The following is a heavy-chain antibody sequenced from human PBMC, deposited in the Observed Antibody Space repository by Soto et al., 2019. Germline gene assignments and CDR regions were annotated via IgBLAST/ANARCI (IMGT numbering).Heavy chain of an antibody. V-gene: IGHV5-51*01. CDR2: IYPGDSDT. J-gene: IGHJ6*02. Sequence: GASLKISCKGSGYSFITSWIGWVRQMPGKGLEWMGIIYPGDSDTKYSPSFQGQVTISADKSISTAYMQWSSLKASDTAMYYCATHVRRSGGAMDVWGQGTTVTVSS. D-gene: IGHD2-8*01. CDR1: GYSFITSW. CDR3: ATHVRRSGGAMDV.